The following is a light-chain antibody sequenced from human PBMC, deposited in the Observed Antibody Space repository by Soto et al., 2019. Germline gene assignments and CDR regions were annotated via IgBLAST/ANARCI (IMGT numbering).Light chain of an antibody. CDR3: QHYNNWPPWT. J-gene: IGKJ1*01. CDR2: GAS. CDR1: QSVSSN. V-gene: IGKV3-15*01. Sequence: EIVMTQSPATLSVSPGERATLSCRASQSVSSNLAWYQQKPGQAPRLRIYGASTRATGIPARFSGSGSGTEFTLAISSLQSEDFAVYYCQHYNNWPPWTFGQGTKVESK.